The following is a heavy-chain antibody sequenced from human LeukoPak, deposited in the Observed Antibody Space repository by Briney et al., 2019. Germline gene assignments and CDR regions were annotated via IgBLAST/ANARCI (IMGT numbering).Heavy chain of an antibody. J-gene: IGHJ6*03. V-gene: IGHV3-15*01. CDR3: TTDPYYYYYMDV. CDR1: RLSFSSYW. Sequence: GGSLRLSCEASRLSFSSYWMHWVRQAPGKGLEWVGRIKSKTDGGTTDYAAPVKGRFTISRDDSKNTLYLQMNSLKTEDTAVYYCTTDPYYYYYMDVWGKGTTVTVSS. CDR2: IKSKTDGGTT.